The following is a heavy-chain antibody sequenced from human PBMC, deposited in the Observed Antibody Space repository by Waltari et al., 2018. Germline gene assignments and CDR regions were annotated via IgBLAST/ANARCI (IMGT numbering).Heavy chain of an antibody. CDR3: ARDGPYYYYGLDV. V-gene: IGHV3-20*04. Sequence: EELLVESGGSFVRRGGSLSLSCSASGFTFTHYNINWVRQAPGKWLEWVAHVACDGTTTTHADSVKGRFTISRDNSKNSVYLQMTNLRHEDTASYYCARDGPYYYYGLDVWGQGTTVTVSS. J-gene: IGHJ6*02. CDR2: VACDGTTT. CDR1: GFTFTHYN.